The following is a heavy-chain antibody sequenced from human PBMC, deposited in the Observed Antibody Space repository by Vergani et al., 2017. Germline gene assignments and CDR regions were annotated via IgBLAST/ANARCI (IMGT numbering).Heavy chain of an antibody. CDR3: ANLGYCTGDSCHSVR. V-gene: IGHV4-4*03. CDR2: IFHSGTT. J-gene: IGHJ4*02. CDR1: GGSITSYNW. Sequence: QVQLQESGPGLVKPPGTLSLTCAVSGGSITSYNWWTWVRQSPGKGLEWIGEIFHSGTTNYNPSLKSRVTISIDKSKNQFSLNLASVTAADTAVYYGANLGYCTGDSCHSVRWGPGTLVTVSS. D-gene: IGHD2-15*01.